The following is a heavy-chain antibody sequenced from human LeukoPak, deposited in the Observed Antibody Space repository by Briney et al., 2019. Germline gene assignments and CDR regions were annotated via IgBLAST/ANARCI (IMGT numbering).Heavy chain of an antibody. CDR1: GASINYNY. Sequence: SETLSLTCTVSGASINYNYWSWVRQPPGKGLEWLGYIYHRDNTNYNPSLESRVTISLDTSRSQFSLKLRSVPAADTAVYYCAGTHYDFWSAYLDSWGQGTLVTVSS. D-gene: IGHD3-3*01. J-gene: IGHJ4*02. V-gene: IGHV4-59*01. CDR2: IYHRDNT. CDR3: AGTHYDFWSAYLDS.